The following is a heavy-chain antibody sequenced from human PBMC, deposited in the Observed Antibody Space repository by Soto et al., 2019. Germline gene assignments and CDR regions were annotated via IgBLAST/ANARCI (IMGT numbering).Heavy chain of an antibody. D-gene: IGHD3-10*01. J-gene: IGHJ5*02. Sequence: QVQLVQSGAEVKKPGSSVKVSCKASGGTFSSSVISWVRQAPGQGLEWMAGTIPIFGTANYAQKFQGRVTVSADKSTSTAYMKLSSLRSDDTAVYYCASQSGSGSYSAWGQGTLVTVSS. CDR1: GGTFSSSV. V-gene: IGHV1-69*06. CDR3: ASQSGSGSYSA. CDR2: TIPIFGTA.